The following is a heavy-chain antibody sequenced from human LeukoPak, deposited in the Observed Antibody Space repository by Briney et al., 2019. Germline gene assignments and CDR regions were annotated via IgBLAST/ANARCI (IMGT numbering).Heavy chain of an antibody. CDR3: ARDYYGSGSYPLFDC. CDR1: GFTFSSYW. D-gene: IGHD3-10*01. Sequence: GGSLRLSCAASGFTFSSYWMHWVRQAPGKGLVWVSRINSDGSSTSYADSVKGRFTISRDNAKNTLYLQMNSLRAEDTAVYYCARDYYGSGSYPLFDCWGQGTLVTVSS. V-gene: IGHV3-74*01. J-gene: IGHJ4*02. CDR2: INSDGSST.